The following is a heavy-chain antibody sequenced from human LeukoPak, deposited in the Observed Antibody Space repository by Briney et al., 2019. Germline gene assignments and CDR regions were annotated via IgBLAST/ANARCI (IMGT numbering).Heavy chain of an antibody. CDR1: GFTFSNYW. D-gene: IGHD1-1*01. CDR2: INGDGNNV. J-gene: IGHJ4*02. Sequence: GGSLRLSCAASGFTFSNYWLHWVRQVPGKGLMWVSRINGDGNNVNYADSVKGRFTISRDNAKNTLYLQMNSLRAEDTAIYYCAAGPAGNGHLSSYWGQGTRVTVSS. CDR3: AAGPAGNGHLSSY. V-gene: IGHV3-74*01.